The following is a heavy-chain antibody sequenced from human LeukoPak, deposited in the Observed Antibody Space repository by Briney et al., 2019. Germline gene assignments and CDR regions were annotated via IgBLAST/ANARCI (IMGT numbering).Heavy chain of an antibody. D-gene: IGHD4-17*01. CDR2: ISSSSSYI. J-gene: IGHJ5*02. CDR3: AKAATTVTTNWFDP. CDR1: GFTFSSYS. V-gene: IGHV3-21*01. Sequence: KTGGSLRLSCAASGFTFSSYSMNWVRQAPGKGLEWVSSISSSSSYIYYADSVKGRFTISRDNSKNTLYLQMNSLRAEDTAVYYCAKAATTVTTNWFDPWGQGTLVTVSS.